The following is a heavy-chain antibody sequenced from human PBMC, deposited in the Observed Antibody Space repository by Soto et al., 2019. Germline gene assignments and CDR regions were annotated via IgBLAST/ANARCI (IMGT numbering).Heavy chain of an antibody. CDR1: GGPFSSGSYY. CDR2: INHGGST. CDR3: ARKAVLYSSSGSRRSFDY. Sequence: SETLSLTCTVSGGPFSSGSYYWSWIRQPPGKALEWIGNINHGGSTYYNPSLKSRVTISVDTSKNQFSLKLSSVTAADTAVYYCARKAVLYSSSGSRRSFDYWGQGTLVTVSS. D-gene: IGHD6-6*01. J-gene: IGHJ4*02. V-gene: IGHV4-39*01.